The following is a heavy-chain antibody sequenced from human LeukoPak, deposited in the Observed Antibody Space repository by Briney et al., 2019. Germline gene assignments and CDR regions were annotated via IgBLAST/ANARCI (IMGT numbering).Heavy chain of an antibody. J-gene: IGHJ4*02. CDR3: ARIVRAESDYPPPDY. CDR2: IYYSGST. Sequence: PSETLSLTCTVSGGSISSYYWSWIRQPPGKGLEWIGYIYYSGSTNYNPSLKSRVTISVDTSKNQFSLKLSSVTAADTAVYYCARIVRAESDYPPPDYWGQGTLVTVSS. CDR1: GGSISSYY. D-gene: IGHD5-12*01. V-gene: IGHV4-59*01.